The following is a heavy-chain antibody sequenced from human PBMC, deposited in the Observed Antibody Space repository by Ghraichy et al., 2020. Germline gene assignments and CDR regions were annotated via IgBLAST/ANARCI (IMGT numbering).Heavy chain of an antibody. V-gene: IGHV3-23*01. CDR2: ISGGGTST. D-gene: IGHD6-19*01. CDR3: AKAYGSGWYSLAPNAFNI. CDR1: GFSFSSYA. J-gene: IGHJ3*02. Sequence: GGSLRLSCAASGFSFSSYAMSWVRQAPGKGLEWVSAISGGGTSTYYADSVKGRFTISRDNSKNTLYLQMNSLRAEDTAVYYCAKAYGSGWYSLAPNAFNIWGQGTMVTVSS.